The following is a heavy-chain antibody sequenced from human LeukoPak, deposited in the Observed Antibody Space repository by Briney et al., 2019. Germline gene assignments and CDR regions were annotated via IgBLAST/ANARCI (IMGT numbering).Heavy chain of an antibody. CDR1: GGSISSYY. CDR2: IYYSGST. Sequence: SETLSLTCTVSGGSISSYYWSWIRQPPGKGLEWIGYIYYSGSTNYNPSLKSRVTISVDTSKNQFSLKLSSVTAADTAVYYCARLAVGATGWGYYYYGMDVWGQGTTVTVSS. J-gene: IGHJ6*02. V-gene: IGHV4-59*08. D-gene: IGHD1-26*01. CDR3: ARLAVGATGWGYYYYGMDV.